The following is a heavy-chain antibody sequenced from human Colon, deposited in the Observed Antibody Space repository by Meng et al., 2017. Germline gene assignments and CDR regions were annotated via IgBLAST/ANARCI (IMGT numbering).Heavy chain of an antibody. D-gene: IGHD4-17*01. CDR2: VYHNGTT. CDR3: ARGPEDDHGDRSWFDP. V-gene: IGHV4-4*03. Sequence: GRGRVVRLGTPSFTGEGSGVSVRRNKWWRWVRQRPGKGLEWFGEVYHNGTTNYNSSLQSRVNISLDKSKNQFSLNLKSVTAADTAVYYCARGPEDDHGDRSWFDPWGQGTLVTVSS. CDR1: GVSVRRNKW. J-gene: IGHJ5*02.